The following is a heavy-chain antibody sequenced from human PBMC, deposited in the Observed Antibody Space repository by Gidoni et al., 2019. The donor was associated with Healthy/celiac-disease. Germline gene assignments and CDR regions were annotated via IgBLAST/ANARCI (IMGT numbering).Heavy chain of an antibody. CDR3: TTEAYSGSYPVDY. Sequence: EVQLVESGGGLVQTGGSLKLSCAASGFTFSGSAMHWVRQASGKGLEWVGRIRSKANSYATAYAASVKGRFTISRDDSKNTAYLQMNSPKTEDTAVYYCTTEAYSGSYPVDYWGQGTLVTVSS. CDR1: GFTFSGSA. D-gene: IGHD1-26*01. CDR2: IRSKANSYAT. V-gene: IGHV3-73*01. J-gene: IGHJ4*02.